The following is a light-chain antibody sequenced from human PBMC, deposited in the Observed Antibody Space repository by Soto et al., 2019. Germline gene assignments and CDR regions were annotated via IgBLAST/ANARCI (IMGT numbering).Light chain of an antibody. CDR3: TSYTTSSTLL. CDR1: SSDIGTYNS. J-gene: IGLJ2*01. Sequence: QSALTQPASVSGSPGQSITMSCTGTSSDIGTYNSVSWYQQHAGKVPKLMIYDVTNRPSGVSDRFSGSKSGNTASLTISGLQPEDEADYYCTSYTTSSTLLFGGGTKLTVL. CDR2: DVT. V-gene: IGLV2-14*01.